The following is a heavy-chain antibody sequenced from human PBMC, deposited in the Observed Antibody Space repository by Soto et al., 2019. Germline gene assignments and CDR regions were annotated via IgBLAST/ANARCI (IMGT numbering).Heavy chain of an antibody. D-gene: IGHD1-1*01. Sequence: SETLSLTFTVSGDSIRSAGYYWSWIRQTPGKGLEWIGHIFYIGTTYYNPSLKSRLTISVDTSKNHFSLRLTSVTAADTAVYYCARDLWVEPELYYYGMDVWGQG. CDR3: ARDLWVEPELYYYGMDV. V-gene: IGHV4-30-4*01. CDR2: IFYIGTT. CDR1: GDSIRSAGYY. J-gene: IGHJ6*02.